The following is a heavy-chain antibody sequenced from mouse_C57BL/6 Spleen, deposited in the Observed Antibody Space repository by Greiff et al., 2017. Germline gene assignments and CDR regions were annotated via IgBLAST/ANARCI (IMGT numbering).Heavy chain of an antibody. V-gene: IGHV1-64*01. Sequence: VQLQQSGAELVKPGGSVKLSCTASGYTFTSYWMHWVNQRPGQGLEWIGMIHPNSGSTNYNEKFKRKATMTVDKSDSTAYMQLSSLTSEDSAVYYCAHSSYVGYDMDYWGQGTSVTVSS. J-gene: IGHJ4*01. CDR3: AHSSYVGYDMDY. CDR2: IHPNSGST. CDR1: GYTFTSYW. D-gene: IGHD1-1*01.